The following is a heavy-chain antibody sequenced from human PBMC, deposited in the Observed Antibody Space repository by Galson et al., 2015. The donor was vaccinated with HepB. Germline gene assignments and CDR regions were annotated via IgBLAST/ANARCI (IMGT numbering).Heavy chain of an antibody. CDR3: AKDAIRASLHIWYFHY. Sequence: SLRLSCAASGFAFDNYAMTWVRQAPGKGLEWVSSITNTGSHTYYADSVRGRFTLSRDNSKNTVSLQMNSLTADDTAVYYCAKDAIRASLHIWYFHYWGPGTLVAVSS. D-gene: IGHD3-10*01. CDR1: GFAFDNYA. V-gene: IGHV3-23*01. J-gene: IGHJ4*02. CDR2: ITNTGSHT.